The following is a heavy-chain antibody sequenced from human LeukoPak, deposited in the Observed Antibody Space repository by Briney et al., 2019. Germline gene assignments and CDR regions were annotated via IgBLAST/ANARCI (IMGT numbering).Heavy chain of an antibody. D-gene: IGHD4-17*01. CDR3: AREDYGDYAENFDY. V-gene: IGHV3-21*01. Sequence: PGGSLRLSCAASGFTFDDYGMSWVRQAPGKGLEWVSSIGSSSTSIYYADSVKGRFTISRDNAKNSLFLQMNSLRVEDTAVYYCAREDYGDYAENFDYWGQGTLVTVSS. CDR2: IGSSSTSI. J-gene: IGHJ4*02. CDR1: GFTFDDYG.